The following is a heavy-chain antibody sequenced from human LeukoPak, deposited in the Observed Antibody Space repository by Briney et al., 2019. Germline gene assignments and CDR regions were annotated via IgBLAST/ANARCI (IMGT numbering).Heavy chain of an antibody. CDR2: INTNTGNP. CDR1: GYTFTSYA. J-gene: IGHJ4*02. D-gene: IGHD5-12*01. CDR3: TTTSGYHSFDY. V-gene: IGHV7-4-1*02. Sequence: GESLKISCKASGYTFTSYAMNWVRQAPGQGLEWMGWINTNTGNPTYAQGFTGRFVFSLDTSVSTAYLQISSLKAEDTAVYYCTTTSGYHSFDYWGQGTLVTVSS.